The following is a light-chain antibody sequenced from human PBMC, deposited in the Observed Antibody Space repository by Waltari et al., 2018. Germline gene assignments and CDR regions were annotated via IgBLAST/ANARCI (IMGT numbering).Light chain of an antibody. CDR2: NTN. CDR3: VLYMGSGFWV. V-gene: IGLV8-61*01. CDR1: SGSFSTSYY. Sequence: QTVVTQESSFSVSPGGTITLTCGLSSGSFSTSYYPSWYQQTPGQAPRTLIYNTNTRSSGVPDRFSGSILGNKAALTITGAQADDESDYYCVLYMGSGFWVFGGGTKLTVV. J-gene: IGLJ3*02.